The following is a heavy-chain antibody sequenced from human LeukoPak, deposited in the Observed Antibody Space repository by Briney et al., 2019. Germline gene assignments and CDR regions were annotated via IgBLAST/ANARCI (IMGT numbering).Heavy chain of an antibody. V-gene: IGHV3-30*02. CDR1: GFTFSSYG. J-gene: IGHJ4*02. CDR2: VRYHGSNI. CDR3: AKVLTGYCGSTSCPFDS. Sequence: GGSLRPSCAASGFTFSSYGMHWVRQAPGNGLEWVAYVRYHGSNINYADSVKGRFTISGDNSKDTLFLQMSSLRAEDTAVYYCAKVLTGYCGSTSCPFDSWGQGTLVTVSS. D-gene: IGHD2-2*01.